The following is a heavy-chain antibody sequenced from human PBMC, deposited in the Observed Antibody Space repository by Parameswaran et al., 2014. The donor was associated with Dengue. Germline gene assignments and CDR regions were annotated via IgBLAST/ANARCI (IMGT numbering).Heavy chain of an antibody. CDR3: AKDLHDSRGAGLDY. CDR2: ISGSGGST. Sequence: VRQAPGKGLEWVSAISGSGGSTYYADSVKGRFTISRDNSKNTLYLQMNSLRAEDTAVYYCAKDLHDSRGAGLDYWGQGTLVTVSS. D-gene: IGHD3-22*01. V-gene: IGHV3-23*01. J-gene: IGHJ4*02.